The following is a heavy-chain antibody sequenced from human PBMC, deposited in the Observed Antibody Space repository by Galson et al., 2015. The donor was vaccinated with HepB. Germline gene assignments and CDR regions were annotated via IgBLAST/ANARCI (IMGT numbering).Heavy chain of an antibody. CDR2: INHSGST. J-gene: IGHJ4*02. Sequence: LSLTCAVYGGSFSGYYWSWIRQPPGKGLEWIGEINHSGSTNYNPSLKSRVTISVDTSKNQFSLKLSSVTAADTAVYYCARPGGSSSSHPIDYWGQGTLVTVSS. CDR1: GGSFSGYY. D-gene: IGHD6-13*01. CDR3: ARPGGSSSSHPIDY. V-gene: IGHV4-34*01.